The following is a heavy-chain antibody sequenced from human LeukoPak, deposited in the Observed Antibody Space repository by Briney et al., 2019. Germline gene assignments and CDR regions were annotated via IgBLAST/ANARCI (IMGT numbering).Heavy chain of an antibody. Sequence: PGGSLRLSCAASGFTFDDYGMSWVRQAPGKGLEWVSGINWNGGSTGYADSVKGRFTISRDNAKNSLYLQMNSLRAEDRALYHCARAYGYYPHPFDYWGQGTLVTVSS. D-gene: IGHD4-17*01. CDR3: ARAYGYYPHPFDY. J-gene: IGHJ4*02. CDR2: INWNGGST. CDR1: GFTFDDYG. V-gene: IGHV3-20*01.